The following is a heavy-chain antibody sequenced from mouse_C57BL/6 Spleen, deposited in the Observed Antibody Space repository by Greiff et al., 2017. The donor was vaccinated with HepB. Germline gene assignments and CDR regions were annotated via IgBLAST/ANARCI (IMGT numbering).Heavy chain of an antibody. CDR3: ARDRDRFAY. CDR2: ISDGGSYT. Sequence: EVKLVESGGGLVKPGGSLKLSCAASGFTFSSYAMSWVRQTPEKRLEWVATISDGGSYTYYPDNVKGRFTISRDNAKNNLYLQMSHLKSEDTATYYCARDRDRFAYWGQGTLVTVSA. CDR1: GFTFSSYA. J-gene: IGHJ3*01. V-gene: IGHV5-4*01.